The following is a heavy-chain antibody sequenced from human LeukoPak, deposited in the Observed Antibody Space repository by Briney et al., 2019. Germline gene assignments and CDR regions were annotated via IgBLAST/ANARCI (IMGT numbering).Heavy chain of an antibody. CDR2: VRFDGSSK. CDR1: GFTFSNYG. J-gene: IGHJ1*01. V-gene: IGHV3-30*02. CDR3: ARVITVYNDYEEVAEYFQH. D-gene: IGHD4-17*01. Sequence: QPGGSLRLSCAASGFTFSNYGMHWVRQAPGKGLEWVAFVRFDGSSKYYVDSVKGRFTISRDKFKNTLYLQMNSLRAEDTAVYYCARVITVYNDYEEVAEYFQHWGQGTLVIVSS.